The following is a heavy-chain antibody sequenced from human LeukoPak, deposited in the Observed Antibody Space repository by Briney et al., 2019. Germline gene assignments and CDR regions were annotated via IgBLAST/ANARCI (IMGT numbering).Heavy chain of an antibody. J-gene: IGHJ4*02. CDR1: GGSISSSRYY. D-gene: IGHD7-27*01. V-gene: IGHV4-39*01. CDR3: ARAGGRNWDTLDFDY. CDR2: IYYSGST. Sequence: SETLSLTCTVSGGSISSSRYYWGWIRQPPGKGLEWIGSIYYSGSTYYNPSLKSRVTISVDTSKNQFSLKLSSVTAADTAVYYCARAGGRNWDTLDFDYWGQGTLVTVSS.